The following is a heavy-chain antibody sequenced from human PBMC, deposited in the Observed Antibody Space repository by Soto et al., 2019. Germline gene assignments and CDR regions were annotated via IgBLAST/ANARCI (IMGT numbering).Heavy chain of an antibody. CDR1: GGSISSGDYY. CDR2: IYYSGST. J-gene: IGHJ3*02. Sequence: SETLSLTCTVSGGSISSGDYYWSWIRQPPGTGLEWIGYIYYSGSTYYNPSLKSRVTISVDTSKNQFTLKLSSVTAADTAVYYCARLFHYDILTGYSEPYDAFDIWGQGTMVTVSS. D-gene: IGHD3-9*01. V-gene: IGHV4-30-4*01. CDR3: ARLFHYDILTGYSEPYDAFDI.